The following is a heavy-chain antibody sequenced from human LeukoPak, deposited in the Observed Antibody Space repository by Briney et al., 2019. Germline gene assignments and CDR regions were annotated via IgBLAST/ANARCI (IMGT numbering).Heavy chain of an antibody. CDR1: GDSMSSSYW. CDR3: ARKGSSTEYTYWFDP. V-gene: IGHV4-4*02. D-gene: IGHD6-13*01. J-gene: IGHJ5*02. Sequence: SETLSLTCDVSGDSMSSSYWWTWVRQPPGKGLEWIGEIYQSGSTNYDSSLKSRVTISLDKSKNQFSLKVSSLTAADTAVYYCARKGSSTEYTYWFDPWGQGTLVTVSS. CDR2: IYQSGST.